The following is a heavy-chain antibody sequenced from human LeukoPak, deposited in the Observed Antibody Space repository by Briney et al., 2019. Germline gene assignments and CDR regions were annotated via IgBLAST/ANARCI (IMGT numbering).Heavy chain of an antibody. D-gene: IGHD3-9*01. CDR1: GFSLSSYA. Sequence: GGSLRLSCAASGFSLSSYAMHWVRQAPGKGLEWVAFIRSDGSKDSYADSVKGRFTISRDNSKNTLYLQMNSLRAEDTAVYNCAKSPYDIPDYWGHGTLVTVSS. V-gene: IGHV3-30*02. CDR2: IRSDGSKD. J-gene: IGHJ4*01. CDR3: AKSPYDIPDY.